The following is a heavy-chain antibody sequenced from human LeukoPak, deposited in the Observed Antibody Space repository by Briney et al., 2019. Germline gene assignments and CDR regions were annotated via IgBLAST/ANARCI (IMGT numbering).Heavy chain of an antibody. J-gene: IGHJ5*02. CDR1: GFTFSSYA. Sequence: GGSLRLSCAASGFTFSSYAISWVRQAPGKGLEWVSAISGSGGSTYYADSVKGRFTISRDNAKNSLYLQMNSLRAEDTAVYYCARSIMITFGGVIVPWFDPWGQGTLVTVSS. D-gene: IGHD3-16*02. CDR2: ISGSGGST. CDR3: ARSIMITFGGVIVPWFDP. V-gene: IGHV3-23*01.